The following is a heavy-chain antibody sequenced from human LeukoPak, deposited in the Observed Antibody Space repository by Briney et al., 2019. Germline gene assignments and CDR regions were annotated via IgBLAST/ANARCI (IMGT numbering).Heavy chain of an antibody. D-gene: IGHD3-22*01. J-gene: IGHJ4*02. V-gene: IGHV3-30*18. CDR3: AKGALFYFDSGGYMYYFDY. CDR1: GFTFSSYG. Sequence: PGRSLRLSCAASGFTFSSYGMHWVRQAPGKGLEWVAVISYDGSNKHYADSVKGRFTISRDNSKNTLYLQMNSLRAEDTAVYYCAKGALFYFDSGGYMYYFDYWGQGTLVTVSS. CDR2: ISYDGSNK.